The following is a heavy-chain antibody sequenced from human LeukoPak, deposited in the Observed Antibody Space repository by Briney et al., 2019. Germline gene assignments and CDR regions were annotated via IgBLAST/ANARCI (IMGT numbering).Heavy chain of an antibody. CDR3: ARDGYSGGSCYSLYYYYYMDV. Sequence: GGSLRLSCAASGFTFSSYGMHWVRQAPGKGLEWVAVIWYDGSNKYYADSVKGRFTISRDNSKNTLYLQMNSLRAEDTAVYYCARDGYSGGSCYSLYYYYYMDVWGKGTTVTVSS. CDR2: IWYDGSNK. V-gene: IGHV3-33*01. D-gene: IGHD2-15*01. CDR1: GFTFSSYG. J-gene: IGHJ6*03.